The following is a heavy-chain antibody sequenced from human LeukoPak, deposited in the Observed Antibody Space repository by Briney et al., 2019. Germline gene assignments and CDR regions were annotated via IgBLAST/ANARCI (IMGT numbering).Heavy chain of an antibody. CDR1: GFAFSSYA. D-gene: IGHD2-2*01. CDR2: INGSGGST. Sequence: GGSLILSCAASGFAFSSYAMSWARQAPGKGLEWVSAINGSGGSTYYADSVKGRFTISRDNSKNTLYLQMNSLRAEDTAVYYCAKVPAAYEWFDPWGQGTGVPVSS. V-gene: IGHV3-23*01. CDR3: AKVPAAYEWFDP. J-gene: IGHJ5*02.